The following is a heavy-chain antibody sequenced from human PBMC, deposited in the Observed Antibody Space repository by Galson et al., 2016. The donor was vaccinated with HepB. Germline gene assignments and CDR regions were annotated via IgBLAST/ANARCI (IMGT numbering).Heavy chain of an antibody. J-gene: IGHJ6*02. Sequence: SLRLSCAASGFRFRDKTMNWVRQAPGKGLEWVAVIWFDGSEKFYADSVKGRFTVSRDNSKNTLYLQMNYLRAEDTAVYYCARVNGYCSGASCDGPTNSDCQYYGMDVWGQGTTVIVSS. CDR3: ARVNGYCSGASCDGPTNSDCQYYGMDV. D-gene: IGHD2-2*03. CDR2: IWFDGSEK. V-gene: IGHV3-33*08. CDR1: GFRFRDKT.